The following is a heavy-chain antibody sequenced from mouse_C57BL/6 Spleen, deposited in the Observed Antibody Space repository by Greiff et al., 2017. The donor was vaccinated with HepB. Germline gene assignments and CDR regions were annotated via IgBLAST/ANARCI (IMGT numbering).Heavy chain of an antibody. Sequence: QVQLQQPGAELVKPGASVKLSCKASGYTFTSYWMQWVKQRPGQGLEWIGEIDPSDSYTNYNQKFKGKATLTVDTSSSTAYMQLSSLTSEDSAVYYGAGGDSSGPGFAYWGQGTLVTVSA. CDR3: AGGDSSGPGFAY. V-gene: IGHV1-50*01. J-gene: IGHJ3*01. CDR2: IDPSDSYT. D-gene: IGHD3-2*02. CDR1: GYTFTSYW.